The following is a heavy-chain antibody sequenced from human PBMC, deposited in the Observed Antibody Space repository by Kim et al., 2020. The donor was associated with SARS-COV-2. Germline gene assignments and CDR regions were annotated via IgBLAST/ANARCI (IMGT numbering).Heavy chain of an antibody. D-gene: IGHD3-9*01. CDR3: VIQEHDRYYYYYIDV. CDR2: MNPNSGNT. CDR1: GYTITSYD. V-gene: IGHV1-8*01. Sequence: ASVKVSCKASGYTITSYDINWVRQATGQGLEWMGWMNPNSGNTGYAQKFQGRVTMTMNTPISTAYIELSSLRSEGPAVYSCVIQEHDRYYYYYIDVWV. J-gene: IGHJ6*03.